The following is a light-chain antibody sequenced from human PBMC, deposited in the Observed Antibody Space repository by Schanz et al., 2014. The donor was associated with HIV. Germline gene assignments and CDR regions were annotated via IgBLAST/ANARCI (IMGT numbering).Light chain of an antibody. CDR2: NTF. CDR3: AGWDDSLNVWV. CDR1: SSNFRSNA. J-gene: IGLJ3*02. V-gene: IGLV1-44*01. Sequence: QSVLTQPPSASGTPGQRVTISCSGSSSNFRSNAVNWYQQLPGTAPRLVIYNTFHRPSGVPDRFSGSQSGTSASLAISGLRSDDEADYYCAGWDDSLNVWVFGGGTKLTVL.